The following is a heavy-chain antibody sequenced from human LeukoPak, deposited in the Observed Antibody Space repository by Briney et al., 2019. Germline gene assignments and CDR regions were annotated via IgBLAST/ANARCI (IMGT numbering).Heavy chain of an antibody. D-gene: IGHD1-26*01. V-gene: IGHV7-4-1*02. CDR3: ARDRDSGSYFPAGDYYYGMDV. CDR1: GYTFTSYA. CDR2: INTNTGNP. Sequence: ASVKVSCKASGYTFTSYAMNWVRQAPGQGLEWMGWINTNTGNPTYAQGFTGRFVFSLDTSVSTAYLQISSLKAEDTAVYYCARDRDSGSYFPAGDYYYGMDVWGQGTTVTVSS. J-gene: IGHJ6*02.